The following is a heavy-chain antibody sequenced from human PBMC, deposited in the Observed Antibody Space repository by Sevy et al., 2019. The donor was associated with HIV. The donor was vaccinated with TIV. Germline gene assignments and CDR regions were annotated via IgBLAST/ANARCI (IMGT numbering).Heavy chain of an antibody. V-gene: IGHV3-21*01. Sequence: GGSLRLSCAASGFTFSNYSMSWVRQAPGKGLEWVSSISTSSSYMYYADSVKGRFTISRDNAKNSLFLQMNSLRAEDTAVYYCASRYNYDPGRFDPWGQGTLVTVSS. CDR1: GFTFSNYS. CDR2: ISTSSSYM. D-gene: IGHD3-16*01. J-gene: IGHJ5*02. CDR3: ASRYNYDPGRFDP.